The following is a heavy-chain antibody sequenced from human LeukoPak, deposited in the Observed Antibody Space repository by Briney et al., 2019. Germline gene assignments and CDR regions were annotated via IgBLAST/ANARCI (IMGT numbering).Heavy chain of an antibody. Sequence: SGGSLRLSCAASGFTFSSYAMLWVRQAPGKGLEWVAVISYDGSNKYYADSVKGRFTISRDNSKNTLYLQMNSLRAEDTAVYYCARGEDYWGQGTLVTVSS. CDR2: ISYDGSNK. V-gene: IGHV3-30*01. CDR3: ARGEDY. J-gene: IGHJ4*02. CDR1: GFTFSSYA.